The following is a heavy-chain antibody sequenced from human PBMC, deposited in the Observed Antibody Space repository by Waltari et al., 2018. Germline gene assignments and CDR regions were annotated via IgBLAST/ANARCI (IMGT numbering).Heavy chain of an antibody. CDR3: ARGHSTTVTTPVGY. Sequence: EVQLVESGGGLVQPGGSLRLSCAASGFTFSSYWMSWVRQAPGKGLEWVANIKQDGSEKYYVDSVKGRFTISRDNAKNSLYLQMNSLRAEDTAVYYCARGHSTTVTTPVGYWGQETLVTVSS. CDR1: GFTFSSYW. J-gene: IGHJ4*02. D-gene: IGHD4-17*01. V-gene: IGHV3-7*04. CDR2: IKQDGSEK.